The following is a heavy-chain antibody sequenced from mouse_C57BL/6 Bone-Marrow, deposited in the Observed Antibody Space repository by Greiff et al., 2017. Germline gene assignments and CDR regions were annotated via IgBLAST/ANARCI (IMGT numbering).Heavy chain of an antibody. D-gene: IGHD3-2*02. CDR1: GYTFTSYW. CDR3: ARRAQFDY. CDR2: IYPSDSET. Sequence: QVQLQQPGAELVRPGSSMKLSCKASGYTFTSYWMDWVKQRPGQGLEWIGNIYPSDSETHYNQKFKDKATLTVDKSSSTAYMQLSSLTSEDSAVYYCARRAQFDYWGQGTTLTVSS. J-gene: IGHJ2*01. V-gene: IGHV1-61*01.